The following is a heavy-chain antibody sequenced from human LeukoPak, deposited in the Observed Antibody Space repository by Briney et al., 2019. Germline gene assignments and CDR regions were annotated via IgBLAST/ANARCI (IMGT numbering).Heavy chain of an antibody. CDR1: GGSISSYY. CDR3: ARDLPPPSGYCSGGSCYWRWFDP. V-gene: IGHV4-59*01. J-gene: IGHJ5*02. Sequence: SETLSLTCTVFGGSISSYYWSWIRQPPGKGLEWIGYIYYSGSTNYNPSLKSRVTISVDTSKNQFSLKLSSVTAADTAVYYCARDLPPPSGYCSGGSCYWRWFDPWGQGTLVTVSS. D-gene: IGHD2-15*01. CDR2: IYYSGST.